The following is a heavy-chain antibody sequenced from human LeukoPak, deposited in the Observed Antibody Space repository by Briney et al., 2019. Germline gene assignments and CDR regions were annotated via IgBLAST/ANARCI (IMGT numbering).Heavy chain of an antibody. CDR1: GFTFSSYG. CDR3: AKTVSGSYSYQGGDY. J-gene: IGHJ4*02. V-gene: IGHV3-30*18. D-gene: IGHD3-16*02. Sequence: AGRSLRLSCAASGFTFSSYGMHWVRQAPGKGLEWVAVISYDGSNKYYADSVKGRFTMSRDNSRDMLYLQMNSLRDEDTAKYYCAKTVSGSYSYQGGDYWGQGTLVTVSS. CDR2: ISYDGSNK.